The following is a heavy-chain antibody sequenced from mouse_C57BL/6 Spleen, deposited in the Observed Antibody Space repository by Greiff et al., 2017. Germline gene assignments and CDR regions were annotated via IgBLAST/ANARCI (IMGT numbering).Heavy chain of an antibody. CDR2: IDPETGGT. CDR3: TRSIYYGSSSLAY. Sequence: QVQLQQSGAELVRPGASVTLSCKASGYTFTDYEMHWVKQTPVHGLEWIGAIDPETGGTAYKQKFKGKAILTADKSSSTAYMELRSLTSEDSAVYYCTRSIYYGSSSLAYWGQGTLVTVSA. CDR1: GYTFTDYE. V-gene: IGHV1-15*01. D-gene: IGHD1-1*01. J-gene: IGHJ3*01.